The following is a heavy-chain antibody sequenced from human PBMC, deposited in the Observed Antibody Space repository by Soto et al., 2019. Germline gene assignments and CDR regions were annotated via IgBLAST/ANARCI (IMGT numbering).Heavy chain of an antibody. CDR3: VRVKGVLMDV. CDR1: RFTFSDYY. Sequence: GGSLRLSCAASRFTFSDYYMSWGRQAPGKGLEWVSYISSGGSLIYYADSVKGRFTISRDNAKNSLELQMNSLRAEDTAVYYCVRVKGVLMDVWGQGTKVTVSS. D-gene: IGHD3-10*01. V-gene: IGHV3-11*01. J-gene: IGHJ6*02. CDR2: ISSGGSLI.